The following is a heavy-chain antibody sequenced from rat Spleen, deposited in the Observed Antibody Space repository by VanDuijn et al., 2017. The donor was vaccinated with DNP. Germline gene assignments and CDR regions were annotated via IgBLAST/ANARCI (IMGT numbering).Heavy chain of an antibody. J-gene: IGHJ2*01. V-gene: IGHV5-7*01. CDR3: ARPDY. Sequence: EVQLVESGGGLVQPGRSLKLSCVVSGFTFSDYHMAWVRQAPKKGLEWVATISYDGGSTDYGDSVKGRFTISRDNAKSVLYLQLDSLRSEDTATYYCARPDYWGQGVMVTVSS. CDR1: GFTFSDYH. CDR2: ISYDGGST.